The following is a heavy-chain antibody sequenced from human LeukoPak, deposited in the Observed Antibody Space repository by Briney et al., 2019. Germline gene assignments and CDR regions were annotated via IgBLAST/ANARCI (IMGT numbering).Heavy chain of an antibody. CDR1: GFTFKDYY. D-gene: IGHD3-3*01. Sequence: PGGSLRPSCTASGFTFKDYYMNWIRQAPGRGLEWISYISGSGDTIYYADSVKGRFTISRDNVKNSLYLQMNSPRAGDSAVYYCARRTYYNFWSGYPTSYYYDYYMDVWGKGTTVTVSS. J-gene: IGHJ6*03. V-gene: IGHV3-11*01. CDR2: ISGSGDTI. CDR3: ARRTYYNFWSGYPTSYYYDYYMDV.